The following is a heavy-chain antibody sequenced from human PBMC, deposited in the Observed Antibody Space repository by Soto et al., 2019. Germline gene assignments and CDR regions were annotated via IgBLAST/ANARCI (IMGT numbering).Heavy chain of an antibody. CDR3: ARVGVDYYGSGSAGTADY. CDR1: GGTFSSYT. J-gene: IGHJ4*02. D-gene: IGHD3-10*01. V-gene: IGHV1-69*02. CDR2: IIPILGIA. Sequence: QVQLVQSGAEVKKPGSSVKVSCKASGGTFSSYTISWVRQAPGQGLEWMGRIIPILGIANYAQKFQGRVTFTADKSTSKAYMELSSLRSEDTAVYYCARVGVDYYGSGSAGTADYWGQGTLVTVSS.